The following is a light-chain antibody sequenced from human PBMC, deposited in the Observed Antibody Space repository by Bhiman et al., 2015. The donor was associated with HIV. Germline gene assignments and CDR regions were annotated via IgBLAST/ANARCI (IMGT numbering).Light chain of an antibody. J-gene: IGLJ1*01. CDR3: SSYTSSSTYV. Sequence: QSVLTQPPSASGTPGQKVTISCSGSSSQIGSNSVYWYQQLPGTTPKLLIYGNNQRPSGVPDRFSGSKSGTSASLAISGLRSEDEADYYCSSYTSSSTYVFGTGTKVSVL. CDR2: GNN. CDR1: SSQIGSNS. V-gene: IGLV1-47*01.